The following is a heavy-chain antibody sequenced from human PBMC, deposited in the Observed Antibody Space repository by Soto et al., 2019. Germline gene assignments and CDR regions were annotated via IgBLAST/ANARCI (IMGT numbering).Heavy chain of an antibody. D-gene: IGHD3-10*01. J-gene: IGHJ6*03. CDR2: ISAYNGNT. Sequence: GASVKVSCKASGYTFTIYGISWVRQAPGQGLEWMGWISAYNGNTNYAQKLQGRVTMTTDTSTSTAYMELRSLRSDDTAVYYCARDNGILYYYGSGSYYMSGYMDVWGKGTTVTVSS. CDR3: ARDNGILYYYGSGSYYMSGYMDV. CDR1: GYTFTIYG. V-gene: IGHV1-18*01.